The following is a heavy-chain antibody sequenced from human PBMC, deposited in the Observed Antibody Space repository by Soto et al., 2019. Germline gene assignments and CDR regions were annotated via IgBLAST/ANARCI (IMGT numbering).Heavy chain of an antibody. CDR1: GGSVSSGRYY. J-gene: IGHJ4*02. CDR3: ARSGSGSGWL. Sequence: PSETLSLTCTVSGGSVSSGRYYWSWIRQPPGKGLEWIGYTYYSGSTKYNPSLKSRVTISVDTSKNQFSLNLSSMTAADTAVYYCARSGSGSGWLGGQGTLVTVSS. CDR2: TYYSGST. V-gene: IGHV4-61*01. D-gene: IGHD6-19*01.